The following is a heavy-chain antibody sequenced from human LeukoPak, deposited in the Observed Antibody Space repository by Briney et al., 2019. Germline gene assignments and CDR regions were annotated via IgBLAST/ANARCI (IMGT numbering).Heavy chain of an antibody. D-gene: IGHD1-26*01. J-gene: IGHJ3*02. Sequence: GGSLRLSCAASGLPFSTYSMNWVRQAPGKGLEWVSSISSSSSYIYYADSVKGRFTISRDNAKNSLYLQMNSLRAEDTAVYYCARDVKWELRAFDIWGQGTMVTVSS. V-gene: IGHV3-21*01. CDR1: GLPFSTYS. CDR2: ISSSSSYI. CDR3: ARDVKWELRAFDI.